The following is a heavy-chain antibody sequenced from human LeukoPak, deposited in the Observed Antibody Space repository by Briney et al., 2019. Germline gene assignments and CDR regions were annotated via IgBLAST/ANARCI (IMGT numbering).Heavy chain of an antibody. CDR2: ISWNSGSV. D-gene: IGHD1-26*01. J-gene: IGHJ4*02. CDR1: GFTFDGYA. V-gene: IGHV3-9*01. CDR3: ATVGGSYSPADY. Sequence: GRSLRLSCAASGFTFDGYAMHWVRQAPGKGLEWVSGISWNSGSVGYVDSVKGRFTISRDNAKNSLYLQMNSLRAEDTAVYYCATVGGSYSPADYWGQGTLVTVSS.